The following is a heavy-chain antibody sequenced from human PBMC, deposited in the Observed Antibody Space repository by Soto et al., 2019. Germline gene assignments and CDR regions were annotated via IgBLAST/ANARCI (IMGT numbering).Heavy chain of an antibody. CDR3: ARDPGIAVAGTHAFEI. CDR2: ISSSSSYI. J-gene: IGHJ3*02. CDR1: GFTFSSYS. V-gene: IGHV3-21*01. D-gene: IGHD6-19*01. Sequence: GGSLRLSCAASGFTFSSYSMNWVRQAPGKGLERVSSISSSSSYIYYADSVKGRFTISRDNAKNSLYLQMNSLRAGDTAVYYCARDPGIAVAGTHAFEIRGQGTMVTVSS.